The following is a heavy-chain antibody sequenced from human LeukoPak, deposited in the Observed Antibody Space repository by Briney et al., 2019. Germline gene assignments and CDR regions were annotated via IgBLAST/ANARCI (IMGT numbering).Heavy chain of an antibody. CDR2: IYYSGST. CDR3: ATSPQRPRDGYNPNYYYYYMDV. CDR1: GGSISSYY. D-gene: IGHD5-24*01. Sequence: SETLSLTCTVSGGSISSYYWSWIRQPPGKGLERIGYIYYSGSTNYNPSLKSRVTISVDTSKNQFSLKLSSVTAADTAVYYCATSPQRPRDGYNPNYYYYYMDVWGKGTTVTVSS. V-gene: IGHV4-59*01. J-gene: IGHJ6*03.